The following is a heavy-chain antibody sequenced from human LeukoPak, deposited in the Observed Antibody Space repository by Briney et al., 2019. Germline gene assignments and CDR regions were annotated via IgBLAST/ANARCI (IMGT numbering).Heavy chain of an antibody. CDR2: IYSGGST. V-gene: IGHV3-66*01. D-gene: IGHD3-10*01. CDR1: GFTVTSNY. Sequence: PGGSLRHSCAASGFTVTSNYMSWVRQAPGKGLEWVSVIYSGGSTYYADSVKGRFTISRDNSKNTLYLQMNSLRAEDTAVYYCASDGVRSFDHWGQGTLVTVSS. CDR3: ASDGVRSFDH. J-gene: IGHJ4*02.